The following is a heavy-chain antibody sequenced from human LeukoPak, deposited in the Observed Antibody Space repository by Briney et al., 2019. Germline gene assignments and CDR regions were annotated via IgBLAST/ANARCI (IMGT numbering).Heavy chain of an antibody. V-gene: IGHV3-23*01. CDR3: ANSHKGAPGVH. Sequence: GGSLRLSCAASGIIFINYNMSWVRQAPGKGLECVAIINGDGGSTYYADSVKGRFTISRDNSQKTIYLQMTSLRAEDTAVYYCANSHKGAPGVHWGQGTLVTVSS. CDR1: GIIFINYN. D-gene: IGHD1-1*01. CDR2: INGDGGST. J-gene: IGHJ4*02.